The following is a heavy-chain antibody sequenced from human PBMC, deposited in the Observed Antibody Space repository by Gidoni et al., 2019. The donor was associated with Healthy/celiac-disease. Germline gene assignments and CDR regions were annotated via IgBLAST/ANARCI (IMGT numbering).Heavy chain of an antibody. D-gene: IGHD3-3*01. CDR1: GFTFSDYY. J-gene: IGHJ6*02. V-gene: IGHV3-11*01. Sequence: QVQLVESGGGLVKPGGSLRLSCAASGFTFSDYYMSWIRQAPGKGLEWVSYISSSGSTIYYADSVKGRFTISRDNAKNSLYLQMNSLRAEDTAVYYCARLLRFPPVPGDRYYYYYYGMDVWGQGTTVTVSS. CDR3: ARLLRFPPVPGDRYYYYYYGMDV. CDR2: ISSSGSTI.